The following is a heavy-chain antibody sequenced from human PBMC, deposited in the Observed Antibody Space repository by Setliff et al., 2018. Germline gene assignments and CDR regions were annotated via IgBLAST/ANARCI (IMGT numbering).Heavy chain of an antibody. CDR2: IYYSGST. V-gene: IGHV4-39*07. CDR3: ARVPHIWFGVVALGVNNWFDP. D-gene: IGHD3-10*01. Sequence: PSETLSLTCTVSGGSISSSSYYWGWIRQPPGKGLEWIGSIYYSGSTYYNPSHKSRVTISVDTSKNQFSLQLSSVTAADTAVYFCARVPHIWFGVVALGVNNWFDPWGQGTLVTVSS. J-gene: IGHJ5*02. CDR1: GGSISSSSYY.